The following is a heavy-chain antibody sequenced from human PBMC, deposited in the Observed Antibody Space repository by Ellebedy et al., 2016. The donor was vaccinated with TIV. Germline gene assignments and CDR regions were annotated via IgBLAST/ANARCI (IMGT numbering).Heavy chain of an antibody. CDR3: ARDPLITISPHFDY. D-gene: IGHD3-10*01. V-gene: IGHV3-74*01. Sequence: GESLKISCAASGFTFSSYWMHWVRQAPGKGLVWVSCINSDGRSTTYADSVKVRFTISRDNAKNTLYLQMNSLRAEDTAVYYCARDPLITISPHFDYWGQGTLVTVSS. J-gene: IGHJ4*02. CDR2: INSDGRST. CDR1: GFTFSSYW.